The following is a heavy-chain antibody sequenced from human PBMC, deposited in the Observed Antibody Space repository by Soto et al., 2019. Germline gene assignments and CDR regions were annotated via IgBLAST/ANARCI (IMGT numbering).Heavy chain of an antibody. J-gene: IGHJ6*02. D-gene: IGHD5-18*01. CDR3: ARISSGYSYGYCYYYGMDV. CDR1: GGSISSYY. CDR2: IYYSGST. V-gene: IGHV4-59*08. Sequence: SETLSLTCTVSGGSISSYYWSWIRQPPGKGLEWIGYIYYSGSTNYNPSLKSRVTISVDTSKNQFSLKLSSVTAADTAVYYCARISSGYSYGYCYYYGMDVWGQWTTVTVSS.